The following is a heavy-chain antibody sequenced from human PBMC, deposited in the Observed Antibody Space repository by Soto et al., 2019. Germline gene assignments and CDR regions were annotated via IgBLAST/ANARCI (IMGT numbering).Heavy chain of an antibody. Sequence: SVKVSCKACGGTFSSYAISWVRQAPGQGLEWMGGIIPIFGTANYAQKFQGRVTITADESTSTAYMELSSLRSEDTAVYYCATLAGYGDYHFDYWGQGTLVTVSS. CDR2: IIPIFGTA. CDR1: GGTFSSYA. D-gene: IGHD4-17*01. J-gene: IGHJ4*02. CDR3: ATLAGYGDYHFDY. V-gene: IGHV1-69*13.